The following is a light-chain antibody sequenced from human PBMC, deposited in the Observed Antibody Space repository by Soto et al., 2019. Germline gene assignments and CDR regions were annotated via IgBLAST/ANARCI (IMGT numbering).Light chain of an antibody. CDR3: NSYTSTGTVV. J-gene: IGLJ3*02. CDR2: DVT. V-gene: IGLV2-14*01. Sequence: QSALTQPASVSGSPGQSITISCTGASIDVGGYNYVSWYQQNPGKAPKLLIYDVTNRPSGVSNRFSGSKAGNTASLTISGLQTEDEADYYCNSYTSTGTVVFGGGTKPIVL. CDR1: SIDVGGYNY.